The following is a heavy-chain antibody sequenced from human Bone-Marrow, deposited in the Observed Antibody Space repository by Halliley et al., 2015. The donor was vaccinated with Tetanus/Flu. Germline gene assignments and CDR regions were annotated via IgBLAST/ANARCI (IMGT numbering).Heavy chain of an antibody. V-gene: IGHV4-59*01. Sequence: GLGWIGYIYHNGDTRYNPSLKSRVPMSVDTSKNQFSLKLSSVTAADTAAYYCARDGYSGDDMDVWGQGTTVPVSS. J-gene: IGHJ6*02. D-gene: IGHD5-12*01. CDR2: IYHNGDT. CDR3: ARDGYSGDDMDV.